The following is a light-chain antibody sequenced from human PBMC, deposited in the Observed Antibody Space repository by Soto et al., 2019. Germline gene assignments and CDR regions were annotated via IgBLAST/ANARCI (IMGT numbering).Light chain of an antibody. J-gene: IGKJ4*01. V-gene: IGKV3-15*01. CDR1: QSVSSK. Sequence: EIVMTKSPATLSVSPGERATLSCRASQSVSSKLAWYQQKPGQAPRLLIYGASTRATGIPARFSGSGSGTEFTLTISSLQSEDFAVYYCQQYNNGLTFGGGTKVEIK. CDR2: GAS. CDR3: QQYNNGLT.